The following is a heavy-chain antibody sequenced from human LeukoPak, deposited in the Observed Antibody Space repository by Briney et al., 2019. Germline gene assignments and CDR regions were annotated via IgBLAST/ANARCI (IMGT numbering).Heavy chain of an antibody. J-gene: IGHJ3*02. CDR3: ARDGGYSSSWYYRQGAFDI. Sequence: PSETLSLTCTVSGGSISSYYWSGIRQPAGKGLEWIGRIYTSGSTNYNPSLKSRVTISVDKSKNQFSLKLSSVTAADTAVYYCARDGGYSSSWYYRQGAFDIWGQGTMVTVSS. CDR2: IYTSGST. V-gene: IGHV4-4*07. D-gene: IGHD6-13*01. CDR1: GGSISSYY.